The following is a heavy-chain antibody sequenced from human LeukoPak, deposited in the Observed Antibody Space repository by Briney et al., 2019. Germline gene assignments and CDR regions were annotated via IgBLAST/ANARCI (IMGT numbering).Heavy chain of an antibody. J-gene: IGHJ3*02. CDR2: IQYDGSKN. V-gene: IGHV3-30*02. Sequence: GGSLRLSCAASGFTFSSYGMHWVRQAPGKGLEWVAFIQYDGSKNYYADYVKGRFTISRDNSKNTLYMQMNSLRAEDTAVYYCARISGYYGSGSYWHDAFDIWGQGTMVTVSS. CDR1: GFTFSSYG. D-gene: IGHD3-10*01. CDR3: ARISGYYGSGSYWHDAFDI.